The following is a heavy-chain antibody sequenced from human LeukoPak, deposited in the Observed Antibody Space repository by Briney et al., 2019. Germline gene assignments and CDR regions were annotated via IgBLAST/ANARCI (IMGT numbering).Heavy chain of an antibody. Sequence: GESLKISCKGSGYSVTNNWIGWVRQMPGRGLEWMGIIYPDDSDTRYSPSFQGPVTISADKSINTAYLQWSSLKASDTAMYYCARHPSYTSGWPLDYWGQGTLVTVSS. D-gene: IGHD6-19*01. V-gene: IGHV5-51*01. J-gene: IGHJ4*02. CDR1: GYSVTNNW. CDR2: IYPDDSDT. CDR3: ARHPSYTSGWPLDY.